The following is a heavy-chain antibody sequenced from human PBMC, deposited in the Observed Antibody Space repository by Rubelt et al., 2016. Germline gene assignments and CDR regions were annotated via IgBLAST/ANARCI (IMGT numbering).Heavy chain of an antibody. D-gene: IGHD3-22*01. J-gene: IGHJ4*02. V-gene: IGHV1-3*01. CDR2: INAGNGNT. CDR3: ARASGGDSSGYLFDY. Sequence: QVQLVQSGAEVKKPGASVKVSCKASGYTFTTYALHWVRQAPGQRLEWMGWINAGNGNTKYSQKFQGRVAITRDTSARTADMGRRGLGSDEPAVNDCARASGGDSSGYLFDYWGQGTLVTVSS. CDR1: GYTFTTYA.